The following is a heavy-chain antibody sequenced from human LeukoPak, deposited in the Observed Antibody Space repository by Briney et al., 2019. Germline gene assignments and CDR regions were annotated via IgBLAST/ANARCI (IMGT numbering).Heavy chain of an antibody. Sequence: KPGGSLRLSCAASGFTFSSYSMNWVRQAPGKGLEWVSSISSSSSYIYYADSVKGRFTISRDNAKNSLYLQMNSLRAEDTAVYYCARDPIHRDDYNAAWGQGALVSVSS. J-gene: IGHJ5*02. D-gene: IGHD5-24*01. CDR3: ARDPIHRDDYNAA. CDR2: ISSSSSYI. V-gene: IGHV3-21*01. CDR1: GFTFSSYS.